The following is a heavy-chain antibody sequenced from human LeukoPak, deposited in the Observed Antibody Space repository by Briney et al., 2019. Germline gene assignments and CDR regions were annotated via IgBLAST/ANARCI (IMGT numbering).Heavy chain of an antibody. Sequence: SETLSLTCTVSGGSISSYYWSWIRQPAGKGLEWIGRIHTSGSTNYNPSLKSRVTISVDTSKNQFSLKLSSVTAADTAVYYCARTLGYSFSRGAFDIWGQGTMVTVSS. V-gene: IGHV4-4*07. D-gene: IGHD5-18*01. J-gene: IGHJ3*02. CDR3: ARTLGYSFSRGAFDI. CDR2: IHTSGST. CDR1: GGSISSYY.